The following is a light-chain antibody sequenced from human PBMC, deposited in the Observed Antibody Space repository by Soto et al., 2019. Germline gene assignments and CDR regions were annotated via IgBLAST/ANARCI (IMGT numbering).Light chain of an antibody. CDR2: SNN. J-gene: IGLJ1*01. CDR3: AAWDDSLNGYV. Sequence: QSVLTQPPSASGTPGQRVTISCSGSSSNIGSNTVNWYQQLHGTDPKLLIYSNNQRPSGVPYRFSGSKSGTSAALAISGLQSEDEADYYCAAWDDSLNGYVFGTGTKVTVL. CDR1: SSNIGSNT. V-gene: IGLV1-44*01.